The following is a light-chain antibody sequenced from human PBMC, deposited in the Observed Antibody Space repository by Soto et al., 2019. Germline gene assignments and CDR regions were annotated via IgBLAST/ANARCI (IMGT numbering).Light chain of an antibody. J-gene: IGKJ4*01. V-gene: IGKV1-8*01. CDR1: QGISSS. CDR2: AAS. Sequence: AIRMTQSPSSFSASTGDRVTITCRASQGISSSLAWYQQKPGKAPKLLIYAASTLQSGVPSRFSGSGAGTDFTLTISCLQSEDFATYYCQQYYSYPLTFGGGTKVEIK. CDR3: QQYYSYPLT.